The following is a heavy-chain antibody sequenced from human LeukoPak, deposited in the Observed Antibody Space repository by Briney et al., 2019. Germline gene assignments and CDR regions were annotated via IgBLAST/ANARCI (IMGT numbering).Heavy chain of an antibody. CDR3: AKELYSSTWYGDY. J-gene: IGHJ4*02. Sequence: GGSLRLSCAASGFTFRNAWMSWVRQAPGKGLEWVAVISYDGSNKYYADSVKGRFTISRDNSRNTLYLQMNSLRAEDTAVYYCAKELYSSTWYGDYWGQGTLVTVSS. CDR1: GFTFRNAW. CDR2: ISYDGSNK. V-gene: IGHV3-30*18. D-gene: IGHD6-13*01.